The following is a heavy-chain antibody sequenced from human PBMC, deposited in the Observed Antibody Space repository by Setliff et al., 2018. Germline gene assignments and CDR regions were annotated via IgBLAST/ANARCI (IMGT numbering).Heavy chain of an antibody. CDR2: IFWSGTT. V-gene: IGHV4-39*01. CDR1: GGSITSSSYY. Sequence: PSETLSLTCTVSGGSITSSSYYWGWVRQPPGKGLEWIGTIFWSGTTYYNPSLNSRGTTSVDTSRDQFSLKLSSVTAADTAVYYCAMTGDRGYSGYERWGQGTLVTVSS. CDR3: AMTGDRGYSGYER. D-gene: IGHD5-12*01. J-gene: IGHJ4*02.